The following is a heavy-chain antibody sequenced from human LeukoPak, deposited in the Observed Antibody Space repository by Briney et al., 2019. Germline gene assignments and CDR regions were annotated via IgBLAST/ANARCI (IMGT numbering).Heavy chain of an antibody. CDR2: IRSDSSSD. V-gene: IGHV3-30*02. Sequence: GGSLRLSCVMSGFTFRSYGMHWVRQAPGKGLEWVTLIRSDSSSDYYADSVKGRFTIGRDDSKNTLYLQMNSLRPEDTAVYYCLRYPGQGVRGYYMDVWGKGTTVTVSS. CDR3: LRYPGQGVRGYYMDV. CDR1: GFTFRSYG. D-gene: IGHD2-15*01. J-gene: IGHJ6*03.